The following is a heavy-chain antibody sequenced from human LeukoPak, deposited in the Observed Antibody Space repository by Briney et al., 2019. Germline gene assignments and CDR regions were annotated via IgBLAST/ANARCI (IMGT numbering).Heavy chain of an antibody. J-gene: IGHJ4*02. CDR2: ISAYNGNT. CDR3: ARVGAGSYSLDY. Sequence: ASVKVSCKASGYTFTSYGISWVRQAPGQGLEWMGWISAYNGNTNYAQKLQGRVTVTTDTSTSTAYMEPRSLRSDDTAVYYCARVGAGSYSLDYWGQGTLVTVSS. V-gene: IGHV1-18*01. CDR1: GYTFTSYG. D-gene: IGHD3-10*01.